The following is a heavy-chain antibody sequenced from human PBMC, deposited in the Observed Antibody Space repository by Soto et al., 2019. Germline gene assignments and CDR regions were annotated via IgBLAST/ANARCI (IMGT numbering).Heavy chain of an antibody. D-gene: IGHD5-18*01. V-gene: IGHV1-69*13. CDR2: IIPIFGTA. J-gene: IGHJ3*02. CDR3: ARAMVDTAMVNAFDI. Sequence: ASVKVSCKASGGTFSSYAISWVRQAPGQGLEWMGGIIPIFGTANYAQKFQGRVTITADESTSTAYMELSSLRSEDTAVYYCARAMVDTAMVNAFDIWGQGTMVTVS. CDR1: GGTFSSYA.